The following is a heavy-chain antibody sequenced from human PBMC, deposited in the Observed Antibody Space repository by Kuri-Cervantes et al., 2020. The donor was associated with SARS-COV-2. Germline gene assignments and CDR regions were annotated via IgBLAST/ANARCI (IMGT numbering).Heavy chain of an antibody. CDR3: TGGRLRWRDVYYNGMDV. D-gene: IGHD4-23*01. Sequence: GESLKISCVASGFTFNSFWMDWVRQAPGKGLVWVSRINPDGSYTNNADSVKGRFTLSRDNAKNMLFLQMNSLRAEDTAVYYCTGGRLRWRDVYYNGMDVWGQGTTVTVSS. V-gene: IGHV3-74*01. CDR2: INPDGSYT. CDR1: GFTFNSFW. J-gene: IGHJ6*02.